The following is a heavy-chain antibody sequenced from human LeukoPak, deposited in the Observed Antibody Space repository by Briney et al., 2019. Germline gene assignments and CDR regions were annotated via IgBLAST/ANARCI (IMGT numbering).Heavy chain of an antibody. V-gene: IGHV3-23*01. CDR2: ISGSGGNT. D-gene: IGHD6-13*01. CDR1: GFTFSSYA. Sequence: PGGSLRLSCAASGFTFSSYAMSWVRQAPGKGLEWVSAISGSGGNTYYADSVKGRFTISRDNSKNALYLQMNSLRAEDTAVYYCAKDLGYSSSWGGDYWGQGTLVTVSS. J-gene: IGHJ4*02. CDR3: AKDLGYSSSWGGDY.